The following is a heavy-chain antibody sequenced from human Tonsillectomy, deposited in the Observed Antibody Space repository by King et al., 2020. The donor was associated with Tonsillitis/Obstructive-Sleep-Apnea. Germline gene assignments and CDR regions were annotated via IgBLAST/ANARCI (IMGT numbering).Heavy chain of an antibody. CDR2: ISSSGTTI. V-gene: IGHV3-11*01. CDR3: AGGYSSSWSSRYYFYMVV. J-gene: IGHJ6*03. D-gene: IGHD6-13*01. CDR1: GFTFSDFY. Sequence: VQLVESGGGLVKPGGSLRLSCAASGFTFSDFYMSWIRQAPGKGLEGVSYISSSGTTIYYADSVKGRFTISRDNAKNSLYLQMNSLRAEDTAVYYCAGGYSSSWSSRYYFYMVVWGKGTTVTVSS.